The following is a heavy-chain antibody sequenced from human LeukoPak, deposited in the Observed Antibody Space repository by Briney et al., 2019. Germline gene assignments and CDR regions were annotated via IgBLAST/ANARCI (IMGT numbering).Heavy chain of an antibody. CDR2: ISGSGDST. V-gene: IGHV3-23*01. CDR1: GFTFSNYG. J-gene: IGHJ4*02. CDR3: AKGRCSTTSCYLLDY. D-gene: IGHD2-2*01. Sequence: GGSLRLSCAASGFTFSNYGMSWVRQAPGKGLEWVSAISGSGDSTYYADSVKGRFTISRDDFKNTLYLQMNSLRAEDTAVYHCAKGRCSTTSCYLLDYWGQGTLVTVSS.